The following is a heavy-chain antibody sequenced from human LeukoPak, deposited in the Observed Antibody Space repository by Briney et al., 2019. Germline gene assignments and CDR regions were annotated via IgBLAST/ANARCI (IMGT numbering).Heavy chain of an antibody. V-gene: IGHV4-4*07. D-gene: IGHD3-22*01. J-gene: IGHJ5*02. Sequence: SETLSLTCTVSGGSISSYYWSWIRQPAGKGLEWIGRIYTSGSTNYNPSLKSRVTISVDTSKNQFSLKLSSVTAADTAVYYCARGGNYYDSSGYYASEVNWFDPWGQGTLVTVSS. CDR3: ARGGNYYDSSGYYASEVNWFDP. CDR1: GGSISSYY. CDR2: IYTSGST.